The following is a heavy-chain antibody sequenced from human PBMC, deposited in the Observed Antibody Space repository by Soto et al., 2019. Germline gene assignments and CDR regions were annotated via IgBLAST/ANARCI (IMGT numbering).Heavy chain of an antibody. Sequence: GGSLRLSCAASGFTISSYGMHWVRQAPGKGLEWVAVISYDGSNKYYADSVKGRFTISRDNSKNTLYLQMNSLRAEDTAVYYCAKEDGFILGYYYYYMDVWGKGTTDTVSS. J-gene: IGHJ6*03. CDR2: ISYDGSNK. CDR1: GFTISSYG. CDR3: AKEDGFILGYYYYYMDV. V-gene: IGHV3-30*18. D-gene: IGHD3-16*01.